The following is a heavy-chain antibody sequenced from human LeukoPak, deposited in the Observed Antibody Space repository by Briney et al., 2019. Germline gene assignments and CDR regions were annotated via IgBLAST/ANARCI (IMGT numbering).Heavy chain of an antibody. CDR2: IYPGGSEK. CDR3: ARELVVGPAEYFQH. V-gene: IGHV3-7*01. Sequence: PGGSLRLSCAASGFTFSTSFMSWVRQSPGKGLEWVANIYPGGSEKYYVDSVKGRFTISRDNAENPLYLQMNNLRVEDTAVYYCARELVVGPAEYFQHWGQGTLVTVSS. D-gene: IGHD2-8*02. CDR1: GFTFSTSF. J-gene: IGHJ1*01.